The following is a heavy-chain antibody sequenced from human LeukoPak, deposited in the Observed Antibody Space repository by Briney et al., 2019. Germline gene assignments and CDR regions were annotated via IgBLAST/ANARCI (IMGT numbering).Heavy chain of an antibody. J-gene: IGHJ4*02. Sequence: GASVKVSFKTSGYMFTVHGITWVRQAPGQGLEWVGWISGYNGQRKYAGKLQDRLTLTTDTSTSTMELKSLRSDDTAVYYCVRDTGDRNWNPSEFDFWGQGTLVTVSS. CDR1: GYMFTVHG. V-gene: IGHV1-18*01. CDR2: ISGYNGQR. CDR3: VRDTGDRNWNPSEFDF. D-gene: IGHD1-1*01.